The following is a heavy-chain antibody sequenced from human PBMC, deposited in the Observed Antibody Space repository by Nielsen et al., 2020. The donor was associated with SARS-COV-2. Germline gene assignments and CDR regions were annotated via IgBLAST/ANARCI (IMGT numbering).Heavy chain of an antibody. J-gene: IGHJ3*02. Sequence: VRQAPGKGLEWVSGISWNSGSIGYADSVKGRFTISRDNSKNTLYLQMNSLRAEDTAVYYCARTEFYYYDSSGYNDAFDIWGQGTMVTVSS. V-gene: IGHV3-9*01. D-gene: IGHD3-22*01. CDR2: ISWNSGSI. CDR3: ARTEFYYYDSSGYNDAFDI.